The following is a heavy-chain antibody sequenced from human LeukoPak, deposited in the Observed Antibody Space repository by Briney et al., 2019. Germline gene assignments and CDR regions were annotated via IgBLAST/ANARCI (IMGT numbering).Heavy chain of an antibody. CDR1: GYTLTELS. CDR2: FDPEDGET. CDR3: ATDCPFRAVQSLSGGSCYSVG. J-gene: IGHJ4*02. V-gene: IGHV1-24*01. D-gene: IGHD2-15*01. Sequence: ASVKVSCKVSGYTLTELSMHWVRQAPGKGLEWMGGFDPEDGETIYAQKFQGRVTMTEDTSTDTAYMELSSLRSEDTAVYYCATDCPFRAVQSLSGGSCYSVGWGQGTLVTVSS.